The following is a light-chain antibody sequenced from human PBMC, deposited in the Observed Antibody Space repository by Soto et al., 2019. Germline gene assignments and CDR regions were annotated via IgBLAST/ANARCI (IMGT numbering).Light chain of an antibody. CDR2: EVS. CDR1: SSDVGGYNY. CDR3: SSYTSSSTRV. V-gene: IGLV2-14*01. J-gene: IGLJ3*02. Sequence: QSVLTQPASVSGSPGQSITISCTGTSSDVGGYNYVSWYQQHPGKAPKLMIYEVSNRPSGVSNRFSGSKFGNTASLTISGLQAEDEADYYCSSYTSSSTRVFGGGTKVTVL.